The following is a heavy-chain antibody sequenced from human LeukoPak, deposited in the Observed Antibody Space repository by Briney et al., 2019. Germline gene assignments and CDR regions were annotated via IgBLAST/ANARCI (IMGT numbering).Heavy chain of an antibody. CDR2: IKQDGSEK. CDR3: ATPEYCGGDCYSLPDY. J-gene: IGHJ4*02. CDR1: GFTFSSYW. V-gene: IGHV3-7*01. Sequence: GGSLRLSCAASGFTFSSYWMSWVRQAPGKGLEWVANIKQDGSEKYYVDSVKGRFTISRDNAKNSLYLQMNSLRAEDTAVYYCATPEYCGGDCYSLPDYWGQGTLVTVSS. D-gene: IGHD2-21*02.